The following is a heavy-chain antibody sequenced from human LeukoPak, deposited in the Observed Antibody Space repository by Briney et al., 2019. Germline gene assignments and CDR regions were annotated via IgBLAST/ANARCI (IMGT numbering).Heavy chain of an antibody. D-gene: IGHD3-22*01. Sequence: GGSLRLSCLASGFTFTNYAMNWVRQAPGKGLEWVAAINPGGDTTYSADSVKGRFTISRDNSKNTLYLQINSLRAEDTAVYYCAKEIGITMIVVVNTGGDYFDYWGQGTLVTVSS. J-gene: IGHJ4*02. CDR3: AKEIGITMIVVVNTGGDYFDY. V-gene: IGHV3-23*01. CDR1: GFTFTNYA. CDR2: INPGGDTT.